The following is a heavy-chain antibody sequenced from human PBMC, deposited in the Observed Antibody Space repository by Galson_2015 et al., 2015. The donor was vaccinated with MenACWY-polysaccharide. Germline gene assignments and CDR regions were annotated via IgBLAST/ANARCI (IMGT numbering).Heavy chain of an antibody. CDR1: GYTFTNHF. J-gene: IGHJ2*01. V-gene: IGHV1-18*01. CDR3: ASSSSSDDYYSDL. CDR2: ISGNDGDT. D-gene: IGHD4/OR15-4a*01. Sequence: SVKVSCKASGYTFTNHFITWVRQAPGQGLEWMGWISGNDGDTDYAQKFKGRVTMTTDTSTSTVYMDLRSLKSDDTAIYYCASSSSSDDYYSDLWGRGTLVTVSA.